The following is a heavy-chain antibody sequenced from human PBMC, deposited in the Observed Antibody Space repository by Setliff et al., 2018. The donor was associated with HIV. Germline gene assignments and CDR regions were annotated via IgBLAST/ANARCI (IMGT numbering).Heavy chain of an antibody. J-gene: IGHJ4*02. V-gene: IGHV4-4*02. CDR2: IHHTGGT. CDR1: GGSISSDNW. Sequence: SETLSLTCAVSGGSISSDNWWSWVRQSPGKGLEWIAEIHHTGGTNFNPSLKSRVIISVDTSRKQFSLKLRSVTAADTAVYYCARGRQVWFSLDSWGQGTLVTVSS. D-gene: IGHD3-9*01. CDR3: ARGRQVWFSLDS.